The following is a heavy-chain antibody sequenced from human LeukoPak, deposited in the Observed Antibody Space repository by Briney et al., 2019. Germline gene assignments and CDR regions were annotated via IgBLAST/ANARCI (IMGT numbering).Heavy chain of an antibody. Sequence: ASVKVSCKASGYTFTGYYMHWVRQAPGQGLEWMGWINPNSGGTNYAQKFQGRVTMTRDTSISTAYMELSRLRSDDTAVYYCARAIAVVQLNWFDPWSQGTLVTVSS. D-gene: IGHD2-2*01. J-gene: IGHJ5*02. V-gene: IGHV1-2*02. CDR1: GYTFTGYY. CDR3: ARAIAVVQLNWFDP. CDR2: INPNSGGT.